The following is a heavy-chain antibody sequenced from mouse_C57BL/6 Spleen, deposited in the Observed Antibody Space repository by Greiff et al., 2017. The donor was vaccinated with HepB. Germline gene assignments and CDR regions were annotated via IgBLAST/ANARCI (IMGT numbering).Heavy chain of an antibody. V-gene: IGHV1-59*01. Sequence: VQLQQPGAELVRPGTSVKLSCKASGYTFTSYWMHWVKQRPGQGLEWIGVIDPSDSYTNYNQKFKGKATLTVDTSSSTAYMQLSSLTSEDSAVYYCAREGTTVVEDAMDYWGQGTSVTVSS. J-gene: IGHJ4*01. CDR1: GYTFTSYW. CDR2: IDPSDSYT. CDR3: AREGTTVVEDAMDY. D-gene: IGHD1-1*01.